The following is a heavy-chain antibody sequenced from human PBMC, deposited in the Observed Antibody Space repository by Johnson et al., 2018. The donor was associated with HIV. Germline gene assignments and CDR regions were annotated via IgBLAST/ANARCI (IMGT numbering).Heavy chain of an antibody. D-gene: IGHD3-16*01. Sequence: VQLAESGGGVVQPGRSLRLSCVVSGFSFSGFAMHWVRQAPGKGLDWMAVISYDGRHQQYAESVTGRVTISRNTSNNTLYLHMNSLRAEDTAVYFFAKDRTSWGLDAFDLLDQGTIVTVSS. J-gene: IGHJ3*01. V-gene: IGHV3-30-3*02. CDR1: GFSFSGFA. CDR3: AKDRTSWGLDAFDL. CDR2: ISYDGRHQ.